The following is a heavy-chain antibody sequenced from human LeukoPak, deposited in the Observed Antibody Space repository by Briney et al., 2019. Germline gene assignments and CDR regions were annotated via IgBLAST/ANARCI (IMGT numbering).Heavy chain of an antibody. J-gene: IGHJ4*02. CDR1: GYTFTSYG. Sequence: ASVKVSCKASGYTFTSYGISWVRQAPGQGLEWMGWISAYNGHTKYAQKFQGRVTMTTDTSTSTAYMELRSLRSDDTAVYYCAREGAAGPLDYWGQGTLVTVSS. D-gene: IGHD6-13*01. CDR3: AREGAAGPLDY. V-gene: IGHV1-18*01. CDR2: ISAYNGHT.